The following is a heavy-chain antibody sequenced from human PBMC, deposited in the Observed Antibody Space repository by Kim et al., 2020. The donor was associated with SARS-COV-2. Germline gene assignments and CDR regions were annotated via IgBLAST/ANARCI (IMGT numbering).Heavy chain of an antibody. CDR3: ARETVTTIWVGAFDI. J-gene: IGHJ3*02. V-gene: IGHV1-2*02. CDR1: GYTFTGYY. CDR2: INPNSGGT. D-gene: IGHD4-17*01. Sequence: ASVKVSCKASGYTFTGYYMHWVRQAPGQGLEWMGWINPNSGGTNYAQKFQGRVTMTRDTSISTAYTELSRLRSDDTAVYYCARETVTTIWVGAFDIWGQGTMVTVSS.